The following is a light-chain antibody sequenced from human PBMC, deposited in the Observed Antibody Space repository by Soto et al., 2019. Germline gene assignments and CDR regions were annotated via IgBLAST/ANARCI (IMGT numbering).Light chain of an antibody. CDR2: WAS. CDR3: QQYYSTPLT. J-gene: IGKJ3*01. V-gene: IGKV4-1*01. Sequence: DIVMTQSPDSLAVSLGERATINCKSSQSVLYRSNNKNYLAWFQQKPGQPPKMVIYWASTRESGVPDRFSGRGSGTDFTLTVSSLQAEDVAVYYCQQYYSTPLTCGPGTKVDI. CDR1: QSVLYRSNNKNY.